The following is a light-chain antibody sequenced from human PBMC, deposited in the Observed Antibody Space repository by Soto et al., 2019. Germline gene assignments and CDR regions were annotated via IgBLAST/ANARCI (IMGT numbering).Light chain of an antibody. CDR3: KQYDNSPRT. CDR2: GAS. J-gene: IGKJ1*01. Sequence: ETVLTQSPGTLSLSPGERATLSCRASQSINSNYLAWYQQKPGQSPRVLIYGASSRATGIPDRFSGSGSGTDFTLTISRLEPEDFAVYYCKQYDNSPRTFGQGTKVEIK. CDR1: QSINSNY. V-gene: IGKV3-20*01.